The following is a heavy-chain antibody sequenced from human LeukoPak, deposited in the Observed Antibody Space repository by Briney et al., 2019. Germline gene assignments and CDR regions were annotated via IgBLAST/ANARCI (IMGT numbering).Heavy chain of an antibody. Sequence: VSVKVSCKASGYTFTRYDINWVRQAPGQGLEWMGWMNPNNGNTGYAQKFQGRVTMTRSTSIDTAYMELNTLTSDDTAAYYCARGFYYCGLDVWGQGTTVTVSS. J-gene: IGHJ6*02. CDR3: ARGFYYCGLDV. CDR2: MNPNNGNT. V-gene: IGHV1-8*01. CDR1: GYTFTRYD.